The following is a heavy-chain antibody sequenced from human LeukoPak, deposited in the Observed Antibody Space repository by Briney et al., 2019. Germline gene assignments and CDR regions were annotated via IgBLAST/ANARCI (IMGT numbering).Heavy chain of an antibody. V-gene: IGHV3-7*03. CDR1: GFTLGIYW. CDR2: ITQDGTET. Sequence: GRSLRHSCAASGFTLGIYWTSWVRHAPGKGRGWVASITQDGTETHYVDTVKGRFTISKDNAQNSLYLQVNSLSAEDTAVYYWAREDHSNYEYWGQGALVTVPS. CDR3: AREDHSNYEY. D-gene: IGHD4-11*01. J-gene: IGHJ4*02.